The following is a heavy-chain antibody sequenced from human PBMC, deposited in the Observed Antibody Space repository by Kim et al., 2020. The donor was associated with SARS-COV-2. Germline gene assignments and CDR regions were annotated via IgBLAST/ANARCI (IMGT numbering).Heavy chain of an antibody. J-gene: IGHJ6*02. CDR2: IIPIFGTA. Sequence: SVKVSCKASGGTFSSYAISWVRQAPGQGLEWMGGIIPIFGTANYAQKFQGRVTITADESTSTAYMELSSLRSEDTAVYYCARVTGITGTHYYYYGMDVWGQGTTVTVSS. D-gene: IGHD1-7*01. CDR3: ARVTGITGTHYYYYGMDV. CDR1: GGTFSSYA. V-gene: IGHV1-69*13.